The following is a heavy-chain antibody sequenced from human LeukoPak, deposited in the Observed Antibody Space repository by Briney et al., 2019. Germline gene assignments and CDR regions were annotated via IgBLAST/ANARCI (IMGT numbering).Heavy chain of an antibody. Sequence: PGGSLRLSCAASGFTFSSYSMNWVRQAPGKGLEWVSSISSSSSYVYYADSVKGRFTISRDNAKNSLYLQMNSLRAEDTAVYYCARVLVGATYYYYMDVWGKGTTVTVSS. D-gene: IGHD1-26*01. CDR1: GFTFSSYS. J-gene: IGHJ6*03. CDR3: ARVLVGATYYYYMDV. V-gene: IGHV3-21*01. CDR2: ISSSSSYV.